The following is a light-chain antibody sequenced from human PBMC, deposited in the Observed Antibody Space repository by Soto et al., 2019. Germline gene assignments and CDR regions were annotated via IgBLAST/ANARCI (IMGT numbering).Light chain of an antibody. CDR3: QESYSTTT. J-gene: IGKJ5*01. Sequence: QRTQSPSSLSASVGYRVTITLRASQSISSYLNWYQQIPGKAPKLLIYAASSLQSGVPSRFSGSGSGTDFTLTISSLQPEDYATYYCQESYSTTTFGQGTKVEI. CDR2: AAS. V-gene: IGKV1-39*01. CDR1: QSISSY.